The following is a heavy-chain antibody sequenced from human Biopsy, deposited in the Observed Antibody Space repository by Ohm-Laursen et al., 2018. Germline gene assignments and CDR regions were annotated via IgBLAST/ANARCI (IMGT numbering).Heavy chain of an antibody. J-gene: IGHJ4*02. CDR3: AKGYTDYSDSSGFSYYFRY. D-gene: IGHD3-22*01. CDR2: IFTSGST. Sequence: SETLSLTCAVSGASISDYYCVWIRQPAGKGLEWTVLIFTSGSTTYNPSLRSRVTLSVDTSKYQFTLNLSSVTAADTAMYYCAKGYTDYSDSSGFSYYFRYWGQGTLVTVSS. CDR1: GASISDYY. V-gene: IGHV4-4*07.